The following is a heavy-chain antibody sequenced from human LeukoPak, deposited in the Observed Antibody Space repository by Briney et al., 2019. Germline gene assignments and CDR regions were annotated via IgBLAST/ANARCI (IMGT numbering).Heavy chain of an antibody. V-gene: IGHV4-34*01. J-gene: IGHJ4*02. Sequence: SETLSLTCAVYGGSFSGYYWSWLRQPPGKGLEWIGEINHSGSTNYNPSLKSRVTISVDTSKNQFSLKLSSVTAADTAVYYCARHGTDYKIWWLRRHFDYWGQGSLVTVSS. CDR1: GGSFSGYY. CDR2: INHSGST. CDR3: ARHGTDYKIWWLRRHFDY. D-gene: IGHD5-12*01.